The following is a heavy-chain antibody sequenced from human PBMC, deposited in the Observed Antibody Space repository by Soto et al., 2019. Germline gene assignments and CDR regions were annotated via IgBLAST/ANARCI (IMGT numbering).Heavy chain of an antibody. CDR2: ISGIGGST. J-gene: IGHJ3*02. CDR3: AKCASSGPFNDAFDI. CDR1: GFTFSSYA. Sequence: GGSLRLSCAASGFTFSSYAMSWVRQAPGKGLEWVSVISGIGGSTYYADSVKGRFTISRDNSKNTLYLQMNSLRAEDTAVYYCAKCASSGPFNDAFDIWGQGTMVTVSS. V-gene: IGHV3-23*01. D-gene: IGHD6-19*01.